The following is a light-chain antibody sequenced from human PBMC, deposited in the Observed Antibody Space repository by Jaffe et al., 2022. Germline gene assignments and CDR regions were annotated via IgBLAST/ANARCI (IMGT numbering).Light chain of an antibody. CDR2: DAS. V-gene: IGKV3-11*01. CDR3: QQRSDWPPLT. Sequence: EILLTQSPATLSLSPGERATLSCRASQSISYYLAWYQQKPGQAPRLLIYDASNRAPGIPARFSGSGSGTDFTLTISSLEPEDFAVYFCQQRSDWPPLTFGGGTKVEIK. J-gene: IGKJ4*01. CDR1: QSISYY.